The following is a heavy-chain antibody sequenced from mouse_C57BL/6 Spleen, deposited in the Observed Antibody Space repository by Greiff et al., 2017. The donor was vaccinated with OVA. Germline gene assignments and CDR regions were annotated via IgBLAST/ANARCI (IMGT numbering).Heavy chain of an antibody. CDR2: IYPRSGNT. J-gene: IGHJ4*01. Sequence: QVQLQQSGAELARPGASVKLSCKASGCTFPSYGISWVKQRTGPGLEWIGEIYPRSGNTYYNEKFKGKATLTADKSSSTAYMELRSLTSEDSAVYFCARTTVVATEAMDYWGQGTSVTVSS. CDR3: ARTTVVATEAMDY. D-gene: IGHD1-1*01. V-gene: IGHV1-81*01. CDR1: GCTFPSYG.